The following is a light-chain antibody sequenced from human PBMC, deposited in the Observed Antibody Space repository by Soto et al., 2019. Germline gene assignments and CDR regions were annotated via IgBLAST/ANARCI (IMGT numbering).Light chain of an antibody. Sequence: EIVLTQSPGTLSLSPGERATLSCRASQSVSSSYLAWYQQKPGRAPRLLIYGASSKATGIPDRFSGSGSGTDFTLSISRREPEDFAVYYCQQYGSSRTFGQGTKVDIK. CDR2: GAS. CDR3: QQYGSSRT. CDR1: QSVSSSY. J-gene: IGKJ1*01. V-gene: IGKV3-20*01.